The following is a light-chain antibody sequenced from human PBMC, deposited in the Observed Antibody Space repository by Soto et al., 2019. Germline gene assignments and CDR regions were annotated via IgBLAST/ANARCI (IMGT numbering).Light chain of an antibody. CDR1: QSVSRN. J-gene: IGKJ3*01. V-gene: IGKV3-15*01. CDR3: QQYNSFFP. Sequence: EIVMTQSPATLSVSPGERATLSCRASQSVSRNLAWYQQKPGQAPRLLIYGASTRATGIPARFGGSGSGTEFPLTINSLQSEEFAVYYCQQYNSFFPFGPGTKVDIK. CDR2: GAS.